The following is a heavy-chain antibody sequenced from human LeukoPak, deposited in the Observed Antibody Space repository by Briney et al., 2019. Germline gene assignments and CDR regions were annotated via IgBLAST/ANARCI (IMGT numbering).Heavy chain of an antibody. Sequence: GGSLRLSCAASGFTFSSYGMHWVRQAPGKGLEWVAVISYDGSNKYYADSVKGRFTISRDNSKNTLYLRMNSLRAEDTAVYYCARDYSNYVLGYAFDIWGQGTMVTVSS. CDR2: ISYDGSNK. CDR1: GFTFSSYG. V-gene: IGHV3-30*03. CDR3: ARDYSNYVLGYAFDI. D-gene: IGHD4-11*01. J-gene: IGHJ3*02.